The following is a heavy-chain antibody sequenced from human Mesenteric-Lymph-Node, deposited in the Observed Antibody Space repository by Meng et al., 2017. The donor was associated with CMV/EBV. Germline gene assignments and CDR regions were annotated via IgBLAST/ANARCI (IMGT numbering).Heavy chain of an antibody. CDR1: GYTFTDYD. CDR2: MNPNSGNT. Sequence: ASVKVSCKASGYTFTDYDINWVRQAPGQGLEWMGWMNPNSGNTGYAQKFQGRVTMTRNTSISTAYMELSSLRSEDTAVYYCARALTLVLAYNWFDPWGQGTLVTVSS. J-gene: IGHJ5*02. CDR3: ARALTLVLAYNWFDP. D-gene: IGHD1-14*01. V-gene: IGHV1-8*01.